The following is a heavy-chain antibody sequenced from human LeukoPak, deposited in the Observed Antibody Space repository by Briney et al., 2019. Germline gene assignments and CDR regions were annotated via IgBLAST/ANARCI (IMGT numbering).Heavy chain of an antibody. D-gene: IGHD6-13*01. J-gene: IGHJ4*02. CDR3: ARGDSSSWYNIFDY. Sequence: SETLSRTCTVSGGSISSYYWSWIRQPPGKGLEWIGYIYYSGSTNYNPSLKSRVTISVDTSKNQFSLKLSSVTAADTAVYYCARGDSSSWYNIFDYWGQGTLVTVSS. CDR2: IYYSGST. V-gene: IGHV4-59*01. CDR1: GGSISSYY.